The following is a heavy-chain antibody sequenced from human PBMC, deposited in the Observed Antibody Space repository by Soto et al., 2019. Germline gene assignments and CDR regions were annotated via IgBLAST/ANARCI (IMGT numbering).Heavy chain of an antibody. CDR2: ISYDGSNK. CDR1: GFTFSSYG. Sequence: GGSLRLCCAASGFTFSSYGMHWVRQAPGKGLEWVAVISYDGSNKYYADSVKGRFTISRDNSKNTLYLQMNSLRAEDTAVYYCAKDLRHHITIYGYYYGMDVWGQGTTVTVSS. CDR3: AKDLRHHITIYGYYYGMDV. V-gene: IGHV3-30*18. J-gene: IGHJ6*02. D-gene: IGHD3-9*01.